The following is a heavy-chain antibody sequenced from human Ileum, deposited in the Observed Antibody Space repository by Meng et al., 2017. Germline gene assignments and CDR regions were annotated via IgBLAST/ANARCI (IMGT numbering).Heavy chain of an antibody. D-gene: IGHD3-3*02. CDR1: GFTFSSYA. CDR2: MYSGGST. V-gene: IGHV3-66*02. CDR3: ALGADYYYFGMDV. J-gene: IGHJ6*02. Sequence: GGSLRLSCAASGFTFSSYAMSWVRQAPGKGLEWVSLMYSGGSTFYSDSVRGRFSISRDESKNTVFLQMNSLRSEDAAVYYCALGADYYYFGMDVWGQGTTVTVSS.